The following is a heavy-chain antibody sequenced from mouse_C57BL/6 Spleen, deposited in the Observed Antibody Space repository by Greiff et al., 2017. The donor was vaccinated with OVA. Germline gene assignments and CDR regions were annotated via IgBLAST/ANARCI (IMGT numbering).Heavy chain of an antibody. Sequence: QVQLQQPGAELVKPGASVKLSCTASGYTFPSYWMHWVKQRPGRGLEWIGRIDPNSGGTKYTEKFKSKATLTVDKPSSTAYMQLSSLTSEDSAVDYCAREGITTVVATDWYFDVWGTGTTVTVSS. CDR1: GYTFPSYW. CDR3: AREGITTVVATDWYFDV. D-gene: IGHD1-1*01. J-gene: IGHJ1*03. V-gene: IGHV1-72*01. CDR2: IDPNSGGT.